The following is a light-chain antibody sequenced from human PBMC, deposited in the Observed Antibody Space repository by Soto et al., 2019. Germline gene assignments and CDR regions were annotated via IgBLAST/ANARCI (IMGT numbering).Light chain of an antibody. V-gene: IGKV3-15*01. Sequence: ETVLTQSPGTLSLSPGEGVTLSCRASQSVDSRYLAWYHQKPGQAPRLLIYGASTRATGIPARFSGSGSGTEFTLTINSLQSEDFAVYYCQQYNNWPRTFGQGTKVDI. J-gene: IGKJ1*01. CDR1: QSVDSRY. CDR3: QQYNNWPRT. CDR2: GAS.